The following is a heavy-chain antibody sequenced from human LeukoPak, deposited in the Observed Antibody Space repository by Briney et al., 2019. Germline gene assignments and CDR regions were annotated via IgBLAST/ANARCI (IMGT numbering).Heavy chain of an antibody. CDR3: ARYNRDSGGYGMDV. CDR2: IYHSGST. CDR1: GASISSGGYS. V-gene: IGHV4-30-2*01. D-gene: IGHD3-10*01. J-gene: IGHJ6*02. Sequence: SETLSLTCAVSGASISSGGYSWSWVRRPPGKGLEWIGYIYHSGSTYYNPSLKSRVTISVDRSKNQFSLNLSSVTAADTAEYFCARYNRDSGGYGMDVWGQGTTVTVSS.